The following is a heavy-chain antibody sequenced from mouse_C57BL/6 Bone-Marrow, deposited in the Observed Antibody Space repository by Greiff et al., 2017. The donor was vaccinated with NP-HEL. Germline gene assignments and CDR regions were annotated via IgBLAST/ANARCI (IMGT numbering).Heavy chain of an antibody. Sequence: EVKLVESGGGLVQPGGSLRLSCATSGFTFSDFYMEWVRQPPGKRLEWIAASRNKANDYTTEYSASVKGRFIFSRDTSQSILYLQMNALRAEDTAIYYCARDDYGSSYWYFDVWGAGTTVTVSS. CDR3: ARDDYGSSYWYFDV. J-gene: IGHJ1*01. CDR2: SRNKANDYTT. CDR1: GFTFSDFY. V-gene: IGHV7-1*02. D-gene: IGHD1-1*01.